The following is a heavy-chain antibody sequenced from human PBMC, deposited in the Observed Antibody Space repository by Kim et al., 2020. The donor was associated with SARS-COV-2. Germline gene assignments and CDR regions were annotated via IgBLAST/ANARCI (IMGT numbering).Heavy chain of an antibody. CDR3: ARENSITIFGVVISFDYMDV. CDR2: INTNTGNP. CDR1: GYTFTSYA. D-gene: IGHD3-3*01. Sequence: ASVKVSCKASGYTFTSYAMNWVRQAPGQGLEWMGWINTNTGNPTYAQGFTGRFVFSLDTSVSTAYLQISSLKAEDTAVYYCARENSITIFGVVISFDYMDVWGKGTTVPVSS. J-gene: IGHJ6*03. V-gene: IGHV7-4-1*02.